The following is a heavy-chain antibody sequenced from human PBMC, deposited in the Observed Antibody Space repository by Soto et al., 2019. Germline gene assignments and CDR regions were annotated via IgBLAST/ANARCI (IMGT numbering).Heavy chain of an antibody. J-gene: IGHJ3*02. V-gene: IGHV3-23*01. CDR2: ISDCGGST. Sequence: GSLRLSCAASGFTFSSYALTWVRQAPGKGLGWVSSISDCGGSTYYADYVKGRFTIPRDNAKNSLYLQMNSLRTEDTALYYCAKLEGPFDIWGQGTMVT. CDR1: GFTFSSYA. CDR3: AKLEGPFDI.